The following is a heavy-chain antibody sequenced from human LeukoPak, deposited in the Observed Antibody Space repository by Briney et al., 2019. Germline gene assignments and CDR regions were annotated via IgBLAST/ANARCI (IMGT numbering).Heavy chain of an antibody. V-gene: IGHV1-8*02. Sequence: ASVKVSCKASGYTFTSYYMHWVRQAPGQGLEWMGWMNPKSGNTGYLQKFQGRVTMTRDTSMSTAFMELSSLTSEDTAVYYCARGVNSQGTAMVLFDSWGQGSLVTVSA. CDR3: ARGVNSQGTAMVLFDS. J-gene: IGHJ4*02. CDR1: GYTFTSYY. CDR2: MNPKSGNT. D-gene: IGHD5-18*01.